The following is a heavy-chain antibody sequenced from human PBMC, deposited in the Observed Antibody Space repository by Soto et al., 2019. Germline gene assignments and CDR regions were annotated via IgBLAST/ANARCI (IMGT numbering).Heavy chain of an antibody. CDR3: ARDFCSGGSCYSIWFDP. D-gene: IGHD2-15*01. CDR1: GYTFTGYY. J-gene: IGHJ5*02. CDR2: INPNSGGT. Sequence: ASVKVSCKASGYTFTGYYMHLVRQAPGQGLEWMGWINPNSGGTNYAQKFQGWVTMTRDTSISTAYMELSRLRSDDTAVYYCARDFCSGGSCYSIWFDPWGQGTLVTVSS. V-gene: IGHV1-2*04.